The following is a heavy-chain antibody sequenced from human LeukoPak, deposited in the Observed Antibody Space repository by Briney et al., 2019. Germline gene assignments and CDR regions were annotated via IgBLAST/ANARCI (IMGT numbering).Heavy chain of an antibody. D-gene: IGHD2-2*01. CDR1: GGSISSSSYY. CDR3: ARGRIVVVGRNYYYYMDV. V-gene: IGHV4-39*07. J-gene: IGHJ6*03. CDR2: INHSGST. Sequence: PSETLSLTCTVSGGSISSSSYYWGWIRQPPGKGLEWIGEINHSGSTNYNPSLKSRVTISVDTSKNQFSLKLSSVTAADTAVYYCARGRIVVVGRNYYYYMDVWGKGTTVTVSS.